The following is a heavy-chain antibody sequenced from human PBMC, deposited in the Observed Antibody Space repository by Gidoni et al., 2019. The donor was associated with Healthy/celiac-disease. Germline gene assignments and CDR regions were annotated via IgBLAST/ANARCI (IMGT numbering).Heavy chain of an antibody. V-gene: IGHV3-74*01. J-gene: IGHJ4*02. CDR2: INSDGSST. D-gene: IGHD5-18*01. CDR3: ARGLPTGLRSPDTAMVTQY. CDR1: GFTFSSYW. Sequence: EVQLVESGGGLVQPGGSLRLSCAASGFTFSSYWMHWVRQAPGKGLVWVSRINSDGSSTSYADSVKGRFTISRDNAKNTLYLQMNSLRAEDTAVYYCARGLPTGLRSPDTAMVTQYWGQGTLVTVSS.